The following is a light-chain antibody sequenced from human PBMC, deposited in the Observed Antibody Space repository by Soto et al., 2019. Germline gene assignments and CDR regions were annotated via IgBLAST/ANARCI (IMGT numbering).Light chain of an antibody. V-gene: IGLV2-8*01. Sequence: QSALTQPPSASGSPGQSVTISCIGTSSDVGAYNYVSWYQQHPGKAPKLMIYEVIKRPSGAPDRFSGSKSGNTASLTVSGLQADDEADYYCSSFAGSSYVFGTGTKLTVL. CDR3: SSFAGSSYV. CDR2: EVI. J-gene: IGLJ1*01. CDR1: SSDVGAYNY.